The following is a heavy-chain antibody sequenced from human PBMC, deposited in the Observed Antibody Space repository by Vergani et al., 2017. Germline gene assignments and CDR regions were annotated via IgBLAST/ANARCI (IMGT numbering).Heavy chain of an antibody. D-gene: IGHD6-19*01. V-gene: IGHV3-7*01. J-gene: IGHJ4*02. CDR2: IKQDGSEK. CDR3: ARDQDSSVWYFVRFRTMEQGHHDY. Sequence: EVQLVESGGGLVKPGGSLRLSCAASGFTFSSYWMSWVRQAPGKGLEWVANIKQDGSEKYYVDSVKGRFTISRDNAKNSLYLQMNSLRAEDTAVYYCARDQDSSVWYFVRFRTMEQGHHDYWGQGTLVTVSS. CDR1: GFTFSSYW.